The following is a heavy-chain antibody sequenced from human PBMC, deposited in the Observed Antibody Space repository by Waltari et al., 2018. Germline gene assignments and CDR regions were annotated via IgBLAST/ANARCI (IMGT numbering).Heavy chain of an antibody. CDR3: AKEEYSSSAGGAFDI. V-gene: IGHV3-9*01. D-gene: IGHD6-6*01. Sequence: EVQLVESGGGLVQPGRSLRLSCAASGFTFDDYAMHWVRQAPGKGLEWVSGISWNSGSIGYADSVKGRFNIYRDNAKNSLYLRMNSLRAEDTALYYCAKEEYSSSAGGAFDIWGQGTMVTVSS. CDR1: GFTFDDYA. CDR2: ISWNSGSI. J-gene: IGHJ3*02.